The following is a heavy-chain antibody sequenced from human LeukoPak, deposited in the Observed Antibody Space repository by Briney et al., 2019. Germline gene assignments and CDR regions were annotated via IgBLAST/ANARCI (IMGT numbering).Heavy chain of an antibody. Sequence: SVKVSCKASGGTFSTYAINWVRQAPGQGLEWMGGIIPIFGTANYAQKFQGRVTITTDESTSTAYMELSSLRSEDTAVYYCAKSKRGIAVAEDYWGQGTLVTVSS. CDR3: AKSKRGIAVAEDY. CDR2: IIPIFGTA. J-gene: IGHJ4*02. V-gene: IGHV1-69*05. CDR1: GGTFSTYA. D-gene: IGHD6-19*01.